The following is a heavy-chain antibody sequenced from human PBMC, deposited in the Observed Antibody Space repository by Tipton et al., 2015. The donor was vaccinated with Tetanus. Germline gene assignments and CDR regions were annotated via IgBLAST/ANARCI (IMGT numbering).Heavy chain of an antibody. CDR2: INPRDSEA. CDR3: AMRRSAMLSGNSRWYSAL. Sequence: QLVQSGAEVKKPGESLKISCQGSGYNFTHYWIGWVRQMPGKGLEWMGIINPRDSEAIYGPSFQGQVTISADKSISTAYLQLSSLNASETARYYCAMRRSAMLSGNSRWYSALWGRGTLVTVTS. D-gene: IGHD3-3*01. CDR1: GYNFTHYW. J-gene: IGHJ2*01. V-gene: IGHV5-51*01.